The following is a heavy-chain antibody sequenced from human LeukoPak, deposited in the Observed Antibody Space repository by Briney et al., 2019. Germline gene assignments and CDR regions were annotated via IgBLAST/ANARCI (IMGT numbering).Heavy chain of an antibody. V-gene: IGHV4-59*01. CDR1: GGSISSYY. CDR3: ARDLVIARLAFDI. D-gene: IGHD2-21*01. Sequence: SETLSLTCTVSGGSISSYYWSWIRQPPGTGLEWIGYIYYSGSTNYNPSLKSRVTISVDTSKNQFSLKLRSVTAADTAVYYCARDLVIARLAFDIWGQGTMVTVSS. J-gene: IGHJ3*02. CDR2: IYYSGST.